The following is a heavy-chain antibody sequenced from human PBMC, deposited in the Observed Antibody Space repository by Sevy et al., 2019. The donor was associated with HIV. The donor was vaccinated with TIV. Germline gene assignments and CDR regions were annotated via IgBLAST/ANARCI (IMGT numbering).Heavy chain of an antibody. CDR1: GYTFTGHY. Sequence: ASVKVSCKASGYTFTGHYMHWVRQAPGQGLEWMGWINPNRGSTDYAQKFQGRVTLTRDTSISPAYLELSRLTSDDTAVYYCARVFPYCSGGSCYSPYDAFDIWGQGTMVTVSS. CDR2: INPNRGST. J-gene: IGHJ3*02. V-gene: IGHV1-2*02. D-gene: IGHD2-15*01. CDR3: ARVFPYCSGGSCYSPYDAFDI.